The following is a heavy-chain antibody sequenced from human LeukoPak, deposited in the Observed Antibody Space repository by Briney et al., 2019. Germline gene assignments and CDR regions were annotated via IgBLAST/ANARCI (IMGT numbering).Heavy chain of an antibody. CDR3: ARQHMAPPLIAARPVDY. CDR2: IYHSGST. Sequence: SETLSLTCTVSGYSISSGYYWGWIRQPPGKGLEWIGSIYHSGSTYYNPSLKSRVTISVDTSKNQFSLKLSSVTAADTAVYYCARQHMAPPLIAARPVDYWGQGTLVTVSS. D-gene: IGHD6-6*01. V-gene: IGHV4-38-2*02. CDR1: GYSISSGYY. J-gene: IGHJ4*02.